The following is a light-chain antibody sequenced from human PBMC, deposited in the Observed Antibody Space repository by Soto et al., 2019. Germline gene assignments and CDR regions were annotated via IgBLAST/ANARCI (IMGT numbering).Light chain of an antibody. CDR3: QQYVSSWT. Sequence: IVLTQSPATLSVSPGERATLSCRASQSVSSSYLAWYQQKPGQAPRLIIYGASSRANGIPDRFSGSGSGTDFTLTISRLEPEDFAVYYCQQYVSSWTFGQGTKADIK. J-gene: IGKJ1*01. CDR1: QSVSSSY. V-gene: IGKV3-20*01. CDR2: GAS.